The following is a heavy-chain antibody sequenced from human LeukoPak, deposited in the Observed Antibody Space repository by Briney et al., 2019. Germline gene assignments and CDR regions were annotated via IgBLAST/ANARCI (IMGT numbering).Heavy chain of an antibody. D-gene: IGHD5-12*01. CDR1: GGSISSYY. CDR3: ARQGGYSGYDLDY. V-gene: IGHV4-59*08. J-gene: IGHJ4*02. Sequence: SETLSLTCTVSGGSISSYYWSWIRQPPGKGLEWIGYIYYSGSTNYNPSLKSRVTISVDTSKNRFSLKLSSVTAADTAVYYCARQGGYSGYDLDYWGQGTLVTVSS. CDR2: IYYSGST.